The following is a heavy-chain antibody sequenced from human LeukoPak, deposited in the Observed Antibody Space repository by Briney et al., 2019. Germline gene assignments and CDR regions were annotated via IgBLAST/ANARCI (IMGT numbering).Heavy chain of an antibody. V-gene: IGHV1-69*13. CDR1: GGTFSSYA. CDR3: ARRGLRYFDWPPWGDAFDI. J-gene: IGHJ3*02. CDR2: IIPIFGTA. Sequence: SVKVSCKASGGTFSSYAISWVRQAPGQGLEWMGGIIPIFGTANYAQKFQGRVTITADESTSTAYMELSSLRSEDTAVYYCARRGLRYFDWPPWGDAFDIWGQGTMVTVSS. D-gene: IGHD3-9*01.